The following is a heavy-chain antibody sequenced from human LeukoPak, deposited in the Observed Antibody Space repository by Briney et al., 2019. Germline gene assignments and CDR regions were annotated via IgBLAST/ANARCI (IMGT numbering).Heavy chain of an antibody. J-gene: IGHJ4*02. CDR1: GFTFSSYA. D-gene: IGHD5-12*01. Sequence: GGSLRLSCAASGFTFSSYAMSWVRQAPGKGLEWVSAISGSGGSTYYADSVKGQFTISRDNSKNTLYLQMNSLRAEDTAVYYCAKALKVAGGALDYWGQGTLVTVSS. CDR2: ISGSGGST. V-gene: IGHV3-23*01. CDR3: AKALKVAGGALDY.